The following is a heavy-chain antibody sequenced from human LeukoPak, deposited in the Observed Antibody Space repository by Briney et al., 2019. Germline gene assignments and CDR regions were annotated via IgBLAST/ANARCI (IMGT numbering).Heavy chain of an antibody. J-gene: IGHJ3*02. CDR3: ARENSDILTGYYSDDAFDI. V-gene: IGHV4-4*07. Sequence: PSETLSLTCTVSGGSISSYYWSWIRQPAGKGLEWIGRIYTSGSTNYNPSLKSRVTMSVDTSKNQFPLKLSSVTAADTAVYYCARENSDILTGYYSDDAFDIWGQGTMVTVSS. CDR2: IYTSGST. CDR1: GGSISSYY. D-gene: IGHD3-9*01.